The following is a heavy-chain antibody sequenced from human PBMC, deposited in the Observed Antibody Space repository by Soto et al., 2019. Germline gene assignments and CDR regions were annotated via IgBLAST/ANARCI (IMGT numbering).Heavy chain of an antibody. CDR2: FSGSGGST. J-gene: IGHJ4*02. Sequence: GGSLRLSCAASGFTFSSYAMSWVRQAPGKGREWVSAFSGSGGSTYYAHSVKGRFTISRDNSKNTLYLQMNSLRAADTAVYYCAKDTGSGYALGYFDYWGQGTLVTVSS. CDR1: GFTFSSYA. CDR3: AKDTGSGYALGYFDY. V-gene: IGHV3-23*01. D-gene: IGHD5-12*01.